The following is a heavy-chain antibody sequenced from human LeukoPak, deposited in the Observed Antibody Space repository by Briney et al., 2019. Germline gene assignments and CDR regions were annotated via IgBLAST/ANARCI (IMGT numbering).Heavy chain of an antibody. CDR3: ARDGRRGGLLSGVFWYVGR. V-gene: IGHV4-4*07. D-gene: IGHD2-15*01. CDR1: GGSISSYY. Sequence: SETLSLTCTVSGGSISSYYWSWIRQPAGKGLEWLGRIYTSGSTNYNPSLKSRVTMSVDTSKNQFSLKLSSVTAADTAVYYCARDGRRGGLLSGVFWYVGRCGSGTVVTV. J-gene: IGHJ2*01. CDR2: IYTSGST.